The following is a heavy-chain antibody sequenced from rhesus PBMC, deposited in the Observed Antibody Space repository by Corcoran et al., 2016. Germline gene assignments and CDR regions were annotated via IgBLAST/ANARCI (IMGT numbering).Heavy chain of an antibody. V-gene: IGHV4-147*01. Sequence: QVQLQESGPGLVKPSETLSLTCAVSGYSISSNYWSWIRQPPGKGLEWIGYIYGSSGITHDTPSHKSRVTISTATAQNRCTLRLSSVTAADTAVYYCARDLTVPPEYWGQGVLVIVSS. CDR2: IYGSSGIT. CDR3: ARDLTVPPEY. D-gene: IGHD2-15*01. J-gene: IGHJ4*01. CDR1: GYSISSNY.